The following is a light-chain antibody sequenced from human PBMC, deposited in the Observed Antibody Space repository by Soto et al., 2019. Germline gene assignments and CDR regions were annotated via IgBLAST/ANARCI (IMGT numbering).Light chain of an antibody. CDR3: EQSYNCPPRT. V-gene: IGKV1-39*01. Sequence: DIQMTQSPSSLSASIGDRVTITCRTSQSVSIYLNWYQQKPGKAPKLLIHAASTLQSGVPSRFSGSGSGTDFTLNISSLQPEDVAAYYCEQSYNCPPRTFGQGTKVEIK. J-gene: IGKJ1*01. CDR2: AAS. CDR1: QSVSIY.